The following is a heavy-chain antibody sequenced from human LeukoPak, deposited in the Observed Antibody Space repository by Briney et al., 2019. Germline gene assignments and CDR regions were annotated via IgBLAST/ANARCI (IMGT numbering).Heavy chain of an antibody. V-gene: IGHV3-11*06. CDR2: ISSSSSYT. J-gene: IGHJ5*02. Sequence: GGSLRLSCAASGFTFSDYYMSWIRQAPGKGLEWVSYISSSSSYTNYADSVKGRFTISRDNAKNSLYLQMNSLRAEDTAVYYCARETPPYNNWFDPWGQGTPVTVSS. D-gene: IGHD1-14*01. CDR3: ARETPPYNNWFDP. CDR1: GFTFSDYY.